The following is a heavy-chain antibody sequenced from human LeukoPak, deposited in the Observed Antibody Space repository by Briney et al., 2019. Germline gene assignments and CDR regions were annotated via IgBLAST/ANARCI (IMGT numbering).Heavy chain of an antibody. V-gene: IGHV1-2*02. Sequence: ASVKVSCKASGYTFTGYYMHWVRQAPGQGLEWMGWINTNSGGTNYVQKFQGRVTMTRDTSISTAYMELSRLKSDDTAAYYCARTATVVVVAGDFDYWGQGTLVTVSS. CDR2: INTNSGGT. CDR3: ARTATVVVVAGDFDY. J-gene: IGHJ4*02. CDR1: GYTFTGYY. D-gene: IGHD2-15*01.